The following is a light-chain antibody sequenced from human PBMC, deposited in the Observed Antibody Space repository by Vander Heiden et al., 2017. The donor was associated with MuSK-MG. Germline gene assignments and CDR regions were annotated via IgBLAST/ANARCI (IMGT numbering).Light chain of an antibody. CDR2: DDS. V-gene: IGLV2-14*03. CDR3: SSDTSRSTLV. Sequence: QSALTQPASVSGSPGQSLTISFPVTSSYVGGSNYVSWYQPHPGKAPKLIIYDDSNQPSRVSNHFYGPKSGNTAALTISGLQAEDEADYYCSSDTSRSTLVFGGGTKLTVL. J-gene: IGLJ2*01. CDR1: SSYVGGSNY.